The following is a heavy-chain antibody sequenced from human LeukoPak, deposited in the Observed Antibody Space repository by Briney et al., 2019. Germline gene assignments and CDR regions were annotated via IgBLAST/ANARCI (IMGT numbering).Heavy chain of an antibody. CDR2: IYTSGNT. Sequence: SETLSLTCTVSGGSISSDNYFWSWIRQPAGKGLEWIGRIYTSGNTNYNPSLKSRVTISVDTSKNQFSLKLSSVTAADTAVYYCARVFGGPVSRRFDPWGQGTLVTVSS. V-gene: IGHV4-61*02. J-gene: IGHJ5*02. CDR3: ARVFGGPVSRRFDP. CDR1: GGSISSDNYF. D-gene: IGHD4-23*01.